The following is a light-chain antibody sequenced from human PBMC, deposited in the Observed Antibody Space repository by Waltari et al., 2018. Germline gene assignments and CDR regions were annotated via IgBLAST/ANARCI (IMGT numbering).Light chain of an antibody. Sequence: QSVLTQPPSVSAVPGQEVTISCSGSTSDIGDNYVTWYQHFPGRAPKLLIYENNRRPSGIPDRFSGSKSGTSATLRIAGLQTGDEADYYCGTWDGRLRCGLFGGGTKLTVL. CDR1: TSDIGDNY. CDR2: ENN. J-gene: IGLJ3*02. CDR3: GTWDGRLRCGL. V-gene: IGLV1-51*02.